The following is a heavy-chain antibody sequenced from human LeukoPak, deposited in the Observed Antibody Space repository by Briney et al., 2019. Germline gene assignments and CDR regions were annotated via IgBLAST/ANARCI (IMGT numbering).Heavy chain of an antibody. J-gene: IGHJ4*01. CDR1: GFTFSKYA. CDR2: ISFDAKHK. D-gene: IGHD2-8*01. CDR3: ARGRVVPATRHDY. V-gene: IGHV3-30*04. Sequence: GRSLRLSCVGSGFTFSKYAMHWVRQAPGKGLEWLAVISFDAKHKYYGDSVKGRFTISRDNSNNTLYLQMSGLTSEDTALYYCARGRVVPATRHDYWGRGTLVTVS.